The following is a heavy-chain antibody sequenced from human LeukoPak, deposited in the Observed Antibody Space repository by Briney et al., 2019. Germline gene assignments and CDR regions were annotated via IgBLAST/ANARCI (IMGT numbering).Heavy chain of an antibody. Sequence: SETLSLTCTVSGGFITKYYWSWIRQPPGKGLELIGYIYYTGSTNYNPSLRSRVAMSVDTSKNQLSLKLNSVTAADTAVYYCARDPLTFYFDYWGQGILVTVSS. CDR3: ARDPLTFYFDY. CDR2: IYYTGST. D-gene: IGHD3-9*01. V-gene: IGHV4-59*01. J-gene: IGHJ4*02. CDR1: GGFITKYY.